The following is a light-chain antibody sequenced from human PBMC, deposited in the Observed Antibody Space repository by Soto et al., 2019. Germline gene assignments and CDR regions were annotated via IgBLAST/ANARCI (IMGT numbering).Light chain of an antibody. J-gene: IGLJ3*02. CDR3: AAWGDSLRGPNWM. V-gene: IGLV1-47*01. CDR2: RDD. CDR1: SSNIGSNY. Sequence: QSVLTQAPSASGTPGQRVTISCSGTSSNIGSNYVSWYQQFPGTAPKLLISRDDQRPSGVPARFSASKSGTSASLVISGLRSEDEADYFCAAWGDSLRGPNWMFGGGTKLTVL.